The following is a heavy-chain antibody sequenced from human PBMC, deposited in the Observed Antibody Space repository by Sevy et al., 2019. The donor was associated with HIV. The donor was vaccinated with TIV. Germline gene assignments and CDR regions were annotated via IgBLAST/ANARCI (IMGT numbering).Heavy chain of an antibody. D-gene: IGHD1-26*01. CDR2: ISWDGGST. CDR1: GFTFDDYA. V-gene: IGHV3-43D*04. J-gene: IGHJ6*02. Sequence: GGSLRLSCAASGFTFDDYAMHWVRQAPGKGLEWVSLISWDGGSTYYADSVKGRFTIPRDNSKNSLYLQMNSLRAEDTALYYCAKDMMRELLLYYYYGMDVWGQGTTVTVSS. CDR3: AKDMMRELLLYYYYGMDV.